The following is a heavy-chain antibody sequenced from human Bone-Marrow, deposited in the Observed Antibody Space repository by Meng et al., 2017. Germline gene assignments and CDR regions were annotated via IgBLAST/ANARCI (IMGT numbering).Heavy chain of an antibody. V-gene: IGHV3-33*01. Sequence: GGSLRLSCAASGFTFSSYGMHWVRQAPGKGLEWVAVIWYDGSNKYYADSVKGRFTISRDNSKNTLYLQMNSLRAEDTAVYYCARGVSSRWGEYFQHWGQGNRVNVYS. CDR2: IWYDGSNK. J-gene: IGHJ1*01. CDR1: GFTFSSYG. CDR3: ARGVSSRWGEYFQH. D-gene: IGHD6-13*01.